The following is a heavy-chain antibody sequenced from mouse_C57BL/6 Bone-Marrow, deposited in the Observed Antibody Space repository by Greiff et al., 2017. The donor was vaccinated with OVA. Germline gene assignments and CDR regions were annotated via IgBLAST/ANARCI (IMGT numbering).Heavy chain of an antibody. V-gene: IGHV2-2*01. J-gene: IGHJ4*01. Sequence: VKLVESGPGLVQPSQSLSITCTVSGFSLTSYGVHWVRQSPGKGLEWLGVIWSGGSTDYNAAFISRLSISKDNSKSQVFFKMNSLQADDTAIYYCASNYGGVNYAMDYWGQGTSVTVSS. D-gene: IGHD1-1*01. CDR1: GFSLTSYG. CDR2: IWSGGST. CDR3: ASNYGGVNYAMDY.